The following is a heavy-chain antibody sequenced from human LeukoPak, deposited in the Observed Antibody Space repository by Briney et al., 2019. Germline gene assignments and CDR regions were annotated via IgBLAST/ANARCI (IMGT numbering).Heavy chain of an antibody. CDR1: GGSFSGYY. J-gene: IGHJ4*02. CDR2: INHSGST. D-gene: IGHD3-3*01. V-gene: IGHV4-34*01. CDR3: ARTRDFWSGFFDY. Sequence: SETLSLTCAVYGGSFSGYYWSWIRQPPGKGLEWIGEINHSGSTNYNPSLKSRVTISVDTSKNQFSLKLSSVTAADAAVYYCARTRDFWSGFFDYWGQGTLVTVSS.